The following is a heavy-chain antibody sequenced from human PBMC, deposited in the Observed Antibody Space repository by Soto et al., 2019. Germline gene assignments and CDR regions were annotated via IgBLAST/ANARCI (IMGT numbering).Heavy chain of an antibody. V-gene: IGHV1-18*01. Sequence: ASVKVSCKASGYTFTSCGISWVRQAPGQGLEWMGWISAYNGNTNYAQKLQGRVTMTTDTSTSTDYMELRSLRSDDTAVYYCARVGYCSGGSCYYYMDVWGKGTTVTVSS. CDR3: ARVGYCSGGSCYYYMDV. CDR2: ISAYNGNT. D-gene: IGHD2-15*01. CDR1: GYTFTSCG. J-gene: IGHJ6*03.